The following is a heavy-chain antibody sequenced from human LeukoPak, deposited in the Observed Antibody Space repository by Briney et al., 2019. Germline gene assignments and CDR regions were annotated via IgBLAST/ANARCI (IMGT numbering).Heavy chain of an antibody. CDR2: IYYSGST. V-gene: IGHV4-39*07. D-gene: IGHD1-26*01. Sequence: SETLSLTCTVSGGSISSSSYYWGWIRQPPGKGLEWIGSIYYSGSTYYNPSLKSRVTISMDTSKGQLSLRLTSVTAADTAVYYCAGGVGATTYFWGQGTLVTVSS. J-gene: IGHJ4*02. CDR3: AGGVGATTYF. CDR1: GGSISSSSYY.